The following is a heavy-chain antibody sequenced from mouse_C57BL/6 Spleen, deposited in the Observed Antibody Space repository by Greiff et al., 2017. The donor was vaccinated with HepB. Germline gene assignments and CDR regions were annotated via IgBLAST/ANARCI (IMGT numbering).Heavy chain of an antibody. V-gene: IGHV1-50*01. D-gene: IGHD1-1*01. CDR2: IDPSDSYT. CDR1: GYTFTSYW. Sequence: QVQLQQSGAELVKPGASVKLSCKASGYTFTSYWMQWVKQRPGQGLEWIGEIDPSDSYTNYNQKFKGKATLTVDTSSSTAYMQLSSLTSEDSAVYYCARGYGSSLYYYAMDYWGQGTSVTVSS. CDR3: ARGYGSSLYYYAMDY. J-gene: IGHJ4*01.